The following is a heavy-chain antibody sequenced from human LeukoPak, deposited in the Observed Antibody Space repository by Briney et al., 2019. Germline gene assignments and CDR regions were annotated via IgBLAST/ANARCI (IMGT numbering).Heavy chain of an antibody. J-gene: IGHJ6*02. CDR2: IKXDGXEK. CDR3: AKDGEGITIFGVNYYYYGMDV. Sequence: NIKXDGXEKYYVDSVKARFTISRDNAKNSLYLQMNSLRAEDTAVYYCAKDGEGITIFGVNYYYYGMDVWGQGTTVTVSS. D-gene: IGHD3-3*01. V-gene: IGHV3-7*03.